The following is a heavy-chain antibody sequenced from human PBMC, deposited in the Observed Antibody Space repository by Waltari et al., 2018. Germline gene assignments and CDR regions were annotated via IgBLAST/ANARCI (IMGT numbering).Heavy chain of an antibody. CDR2: INPSGGST. CDR3: AREETTVTGYYYYGMDV. Sequence: VKVSCKASGYTFTRYYMHWVRQAPGQGLEWMGIINPSGGSTSYAQKFQGRVTMTRDTSTSTVYMELNNLTSEDTAVYYCAREETTVTGYYYYGMDVWGQGTTVTVSS. J-gene: IGHJ6*02. D-gene: IGHD4-17*01. CDR1: GYTFTRYY. V-gene: IGHV1-46*01.